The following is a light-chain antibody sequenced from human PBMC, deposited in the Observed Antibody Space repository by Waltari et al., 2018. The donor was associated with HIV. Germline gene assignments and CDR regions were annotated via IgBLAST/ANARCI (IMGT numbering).Light chain of an antibody. CDR3: SSYTSSSTLWV. CDR1: SRDVGGSNY. Sequence: QSALTQPASVSGSPGRSITISCTATSRDVGGSNYVSWYQQHPGKAPKLIIYDVSNRPSGVSNRFSGSKSGNTASLTISGLQAEDEADYYCSSYTSSSTLWVFGGGTKLTVL. J-gene: IGLJ3*02. CDR2: DVS. V-gene: IGLV2-14*03.